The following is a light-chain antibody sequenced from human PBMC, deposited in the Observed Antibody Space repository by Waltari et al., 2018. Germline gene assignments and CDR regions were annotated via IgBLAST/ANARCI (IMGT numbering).Light chain of an antibody. Sequence: DIQMTQSPSTLSASVGDRVTITCRARQSISNWLAWYKQKPGKAPKVLIYKSFSLQSGVPSRFSGSGSETEFTLTISSLQPDDFATYYCQQYNISPYTFGQGTTLEI. CDR2: KSF. J-gene: IGKJ2*01. CDR1: QSISNW. CDR3: QQYNISPYT. V-gene: IGKV1-5*03.